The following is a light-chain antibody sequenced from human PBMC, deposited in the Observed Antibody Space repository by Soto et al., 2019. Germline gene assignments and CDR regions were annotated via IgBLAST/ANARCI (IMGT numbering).Light chain of an antibody. CDR1: SGHSSYA. J-gene: IGLJ3*02. Sequence: QLVLTQSPSASASLGASVKLTCTLSSGHSSYAIAWHQQQPEKGPRYLMKVNSDGSHSKGDGIPDRLSGSSSGAERYLTISSLQSEDEADYYCQTWGTGIGVFGGGTKLTVL. CDR2: VNSDGSH. CDR3: QTWGTGIGV. V-gene: IGLV4-69*01.